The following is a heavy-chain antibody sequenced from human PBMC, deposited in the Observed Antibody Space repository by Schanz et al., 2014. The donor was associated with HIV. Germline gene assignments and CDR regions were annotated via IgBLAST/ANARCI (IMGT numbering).Heavy chain of an antibody. J-gene: IGHJ6*02. CDR2: INPNRGGT. Sequence: QVQLVQSGAEVKKPGASVKLSCKASGYTFTSYYVHWVRQAPGQGLEWMGWINPNRGGTDYAQKCQGRVTMTRDTSISTAYMELSRLRSDDTAVYYCARDAASHSYGSTMDVWGQGTTVTVSS. V-gene: IGHV1-2*02. CDR1: GYTFTSYY. D-gene: IGHD5-18*01. CDR3: ARDAASHSYGSTMDV.